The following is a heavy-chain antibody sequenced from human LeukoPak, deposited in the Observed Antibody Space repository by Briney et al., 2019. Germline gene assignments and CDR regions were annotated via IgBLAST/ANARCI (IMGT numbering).Heavy chain of an antibody. CDR1: GFTFSSYS. V-gene: IGHV3-21*01. Sequence: PGGSLRLSCAASGFTFSSYSMNWVRQAPGKGLEWVSSISSSSSYIHYADSVKGRFTISRDNAKNTLYLQMNSLRAEDTAVYYCARVDGSGSYRVWGVYYYMDVWGKGTTVTISS. D-gene: IGHD3-10*01. CDR2: ISSSSSYI. J-gene: IGHJ6*03. CDR3: ARVDGSGSYRVWGVYYYMDV.